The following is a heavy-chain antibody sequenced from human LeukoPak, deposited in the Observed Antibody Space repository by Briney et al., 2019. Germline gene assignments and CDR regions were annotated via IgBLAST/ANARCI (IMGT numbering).Heavy chain of an antibody. CDR2: ISYDGSNK. J-gene: IGHJ6*04. CDR1: GLTFSSYG. V-gene: IGHV3-30*18. Sequence: GRSLRLSCAASGLTFSSYGMHWVRQAPGKGLEWEAVISYDGSNKYYADSVKGRFTISRDNSKDTLYLQMNSLRAEDTAVYYCAKVLLGRYFDWLSYGMDVWGKGTTVTVSS. CDR3: AKVLLGRYFDWLSYGMDV. D-gene: IGHD3-9*01.